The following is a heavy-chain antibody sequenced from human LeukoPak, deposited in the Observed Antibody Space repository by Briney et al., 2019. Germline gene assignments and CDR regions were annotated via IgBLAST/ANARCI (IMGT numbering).Heavy chain of an antibody. V-gene: IGHV4-34*01. CDR3: ARRGGAVAREIADY. CDR2: INHTGNT. J-gene: IGHJ4*02. D-gene: IGHD6-19*01. Sequence: SETLSLTCVVYGGSLSGYYWSWIRQSPGKGLEWIGEINHTGNTNYTPSLKRRVTISADTSKNQFFLKLNSVTAADTAVYYCARRGGAVAREIADYWGQGTLVTVSS. CDR1: GGSLSGYY.